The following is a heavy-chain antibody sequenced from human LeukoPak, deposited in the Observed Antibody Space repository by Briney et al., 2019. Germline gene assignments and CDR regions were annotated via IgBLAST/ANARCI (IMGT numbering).Heavy chain of an antibody. CDR2: INPNSGGT. D-gene: IGHD3-9*01. J-gene: IGHJ3*02. CDR1: GYTFTDYY. V-gene: IGHV1-2*02. CDR3: ARDDKHAFDI. Sequence: GASVKVSCKASGYTFTDYYMHWVRQAPGQGLEWMGWINPNSGGTNYAQKFQGRVTMTTDTSISTAYMEVSRLRSDDTAVYYCARDDKHAFDIWGQGTMVTVSS.